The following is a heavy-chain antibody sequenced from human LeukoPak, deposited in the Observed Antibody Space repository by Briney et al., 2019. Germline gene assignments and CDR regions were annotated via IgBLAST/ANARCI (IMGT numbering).Heavy chain of an antibody. Sequence: SETLSLTCAVSGYSISSSNWWGWIRQPPGKGLEWIGYIYYSGSTYYNPSLKSRVTMSVDTSKNQFSLKLSSVTAVDTAVYYCARLYGSGSASFDYWGQGTLVTVSS. D-gene: IGHD3-10*01. V-gene: IGHV4-28*01. CDR2: IYYSGST. CDR3: ARLYGSGSASFDY. J-gene: IGHJ4*02. CDR1: GYSISSSNW.